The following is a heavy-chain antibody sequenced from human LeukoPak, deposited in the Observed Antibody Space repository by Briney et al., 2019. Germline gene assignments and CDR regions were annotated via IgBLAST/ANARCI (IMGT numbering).Heavy chain of an antibody. D-gene: IGHD3-16*01. CDR3: AKGHVWGTRDAFDI. J-gene: IGHJ3*02. V-gene: IGHV3-9*01. CDR1: GFTFDDYA. Sequence: GGSLRLSCAASGFTFDDYAMHWVRQAPGKGLEWVSGISWNSGSIGYADSVKGRFTISRDNAKNSLYLQMNSLRAEDTALYYCAKGHVWGTRDAFDIWGQGTMVTVSS. CDR2: ISWNSGSI.